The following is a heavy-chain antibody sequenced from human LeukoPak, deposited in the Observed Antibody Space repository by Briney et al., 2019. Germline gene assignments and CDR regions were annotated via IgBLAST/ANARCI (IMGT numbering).Heavy chain of an antibody. V-gene: IGHV4-39*01. Sequence: PSETLSLTCTVSGGSISSSSYYWGWIRQPPGKGLEWIGEINHSGSTNYNPSLKSRVTISVDTSKNQFSLKLSSVTAADTAVYYCARHRSITMVRGVIVNWFDPWGQGTLVTVSS. D-gene: IGHD3-10*01. CDR1: GGSISSSSYY. CDR2: INHSGST. CDR3: ARHRSITMVRGVIVNWFDP. J-gene: IGHJ5*02.